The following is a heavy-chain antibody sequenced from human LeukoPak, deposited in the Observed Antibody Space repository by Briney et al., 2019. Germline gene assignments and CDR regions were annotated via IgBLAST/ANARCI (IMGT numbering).Heavy chain of an antibody. J-gene: IGHJ4*02. CDR3: ARSPRGGYSGYDSDY. V-gene: IGHV3-21*01. CDR1: GFTFSSYS. D-gene: IGHD5-12*01. Sequence: PGGSLRLSCAASGFTFSSYSMNWVRQAPGKGLEWVSSISSSSSYIYYADSVKGRFTISRDNAKNSLYLQMNSLRAEDTAVYYCARSPRGGYSGYDSDYWGQGTTVTVSS. CDR2: ISSSSSYI.